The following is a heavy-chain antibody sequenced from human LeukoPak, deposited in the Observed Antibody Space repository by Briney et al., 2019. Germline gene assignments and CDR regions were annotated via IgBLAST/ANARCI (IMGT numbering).Heavy chain of an antibody. CDR2: IQQDGSDK. V-gene: IGHV3-7*05. CDR1: GFTFSRHW. CDR3: TRVIVEVPGISDHCGS. Sequence: GGSLRLSCAASGFTFSRHWMYWVRQAPGKGLEWVANIQQDGSDKYYADSVKGRFTISRDNAKNLLYLHMNSLRAEDTAMYYCTRVIVEVPGISDHCGSWGQGTLVTVS. D-gene: IGHD2-2*01. J-gene: IGHJ4*02.